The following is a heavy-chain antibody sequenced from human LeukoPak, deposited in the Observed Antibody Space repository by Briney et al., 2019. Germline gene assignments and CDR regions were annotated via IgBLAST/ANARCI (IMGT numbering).Heavy chain of an antibody. CDR1: GFTFSSYA. J-gene: IGHJ1*01. D-gene: IGHD6-13*01. Sequence: GGSLRLSCAACGFTFSSYAMSWVRQAPGKGLEWVSAISGSGGSTYYADSVKGRFTISRDNSKNTLYLQMNSLRAEDTAVYYCAKDGSGSSSWPEYFQHWGQGTLVTVSS. CDR3: AKDGSGSSSWPEYFQH. V-gene: IGHV3-23*01. CDR2: ISGSGGST.